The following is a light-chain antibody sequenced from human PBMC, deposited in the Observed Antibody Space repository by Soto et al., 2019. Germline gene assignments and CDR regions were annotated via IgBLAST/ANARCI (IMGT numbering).Light chain of an antibody. Sequence: QSALTQPPSASGSPGQSVTISCTGTSSDVGGYNFVSWYQQHPGKAPKLMIYEVSERPSGVPDRFSGSKSGNTASLTVSGLQAEVEADYYCSSYAGSNIELFGGGTKVTVL. CDR3: SSYAGSNIEL. V-gene: IGLV2-8*01. CDR2: EVS. CDR1: SSDVGGYNF. J-gene: IGLJ2*01.